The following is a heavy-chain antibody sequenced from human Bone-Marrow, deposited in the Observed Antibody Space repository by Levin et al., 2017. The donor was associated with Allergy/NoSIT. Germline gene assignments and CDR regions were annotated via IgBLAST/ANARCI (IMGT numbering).Heavy chain of an antibody. Sequence: GSLRLSCTVSGVSISNHYWNWIRQPPGKGLEWIGYIHSSGSTNYNPSLKSRVTVSLDMSKNQFSLRLRSVTADDTAVYYCARDPGTYFETSSGRAGMDVWGQGTTVTVSS. CDR3: ARDPGTYFETSSGRAGMDV. D-gene: IGHD3-3*01. V-gene: IGHV4-59*11. CDR2: IHSSGST. J-gene: IGHJ6*02. CDR1: GVSISNHY.